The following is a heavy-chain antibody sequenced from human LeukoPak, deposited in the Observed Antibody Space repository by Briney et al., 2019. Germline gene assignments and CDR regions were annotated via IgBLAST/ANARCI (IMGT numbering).Heavy chain of an antibody. D-gene: IGHD6-19*01. CDR1: GGSFSGYY. Sequence: SETLSLICAVYGGSFSGYYWSWIRQPPGKGLEWIGEINHSGSTNYNPSLKSRVTISVDTSKNQFSLKLSSVTAADTAVYYCARGLFIAVAGFDYWGQGTLVTVSS. V-gene: IGHV4-34*01. CDR2: INHSGST. CDR3: ARGLFIAVAGFDY. J-gene: IGHJ4*02.